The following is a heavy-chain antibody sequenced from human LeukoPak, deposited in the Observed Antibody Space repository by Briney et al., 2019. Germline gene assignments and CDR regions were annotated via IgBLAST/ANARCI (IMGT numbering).Heavy chain of an antibody. Sequence: SETLSLTCAVYGGSFSGYYWSWIRQPPGKGLEWIGEINHSGSTNYNPSLKSRVTISVDTSKNQFSLKLSSVTAADTAVYYCARDPTVRGYDHWGQGTLVTVSS. J-gene: IGHJ5*02. CDR2: INHSGST. CDR3: ARDPTVRGYDH. V-gene: IGHV4-34*01. CDR1: GGSFSGYY. D-gene: IGHD4-11*01.